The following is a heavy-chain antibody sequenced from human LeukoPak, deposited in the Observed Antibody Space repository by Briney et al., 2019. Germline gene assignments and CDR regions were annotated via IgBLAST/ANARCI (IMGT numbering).Heavy chain of an antibody. CDR1: GGSISSYY. CDR3: ARVQRGPYFLIFDY. J-gene: IGHJ4*02. Sequence: PSETLSLTCTVSGGSISSYYWSWIRQPPGKGLEWIGYIYYSGSTNYNPSLKSRVTISVNTSKNQFSLKLSSVTAADTAVYYCARVQRGPYFLIFDYWGQGTLVTVSS. CDR2: IYYSGST. V-gene: IGHV4-59*01. D-gene: IGHD2/OR15-2a*01.